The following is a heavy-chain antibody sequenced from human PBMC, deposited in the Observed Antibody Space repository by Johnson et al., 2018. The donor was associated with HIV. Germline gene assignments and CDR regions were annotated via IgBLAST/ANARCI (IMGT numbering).Heavy chain of an antibody. V-gene: IGHV3-30-3*01. CDR1: GFTFSSYA. J-gene: IGHJ3*02. D-gene: IGHD5-18*01. Sequence: QVQLVESGGGVVQPGRSLRLSCAASGFTFSSYAMHWVRQAPGKGLEWVAVISYDGSNKYYADSVKGRFTISRDNSKNTLYLQMNSLRAEETAVYYCARDWTSSLLTSMASYAFDIWCQGTMVTVSS. CDR3: ARDWTSSLLTSMASYAFDI. CDR2: ISYDGSNK.